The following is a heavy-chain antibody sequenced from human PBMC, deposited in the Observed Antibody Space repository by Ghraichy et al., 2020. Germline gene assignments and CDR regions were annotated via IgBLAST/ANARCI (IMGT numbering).Heavy chain of an antibody. Sequence: GWSLRLSCAASGFTLSSYTLHWVRQAPGKGLEWVALISDDGRNKYYADSVKGRFTISRDNSKNTLYLQMNSLRAEDTAVYYCARDLIIASRGYAFDIWGQGTMVTVSS. CDR1: GFTLSSYT. CDR2: ISDDGRNK. J-gene: IGHJ3*02. CDR3: ARDLIIASRGYAFDI. D-gene: IGHD3-22*01. V-gene: IGHV3-30*04.